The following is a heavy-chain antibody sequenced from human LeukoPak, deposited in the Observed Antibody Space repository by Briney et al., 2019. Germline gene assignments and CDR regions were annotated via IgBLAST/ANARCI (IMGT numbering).Heavy chain of an antibody. CDR2: ISTSGGTR. CDR3: ARVRYYYGMDV. CDR1: GFTFSSFE. Sequence: PGGSLRLSCTASGFTFSSFEMNWVRQAPGKGLEWVSYISTSGGTRYYADSVKGRFTISRDNAKNSLYLQMNSLRAEDTAVYYCARVRYYYGMDVWGQGTTVIVSS. J-gene: IGHJ6*02. V-gene: IGHV3-48*03.